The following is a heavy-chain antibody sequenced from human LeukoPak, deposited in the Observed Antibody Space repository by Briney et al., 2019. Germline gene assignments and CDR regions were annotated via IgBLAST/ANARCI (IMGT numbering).Heavy chain of an antibody. D-gene: IGHD3-3*01. CDR1: GGSISSSSYY. Sequence: SETLSLTCTVSGGSISSSSYYWSWIRQPPGKGLEWIGYIYYSGSTNYNPSLKSRVTMSVDTSKNQFSLKLSSVTAADTAVYYCASASKYYDFWSGSYTKYYYMDVWGKGTTVTVSS. CDR3: ASASKYYDFWSGSYTKYYYMDV. CDR2: IYYSGST. J-gene: IGHJ6*03. V-gene: IGHV4-61*05.